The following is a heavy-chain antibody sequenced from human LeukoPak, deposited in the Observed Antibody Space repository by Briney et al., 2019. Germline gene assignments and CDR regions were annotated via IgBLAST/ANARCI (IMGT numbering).Heavy chain of an antibody. J-gene: IGHJ6*03. Sequence: ASVKVSCKASGYTFTSYGISWVRQAPGQGLEWMGWISAYNGNTNYAQKLQGRVTMTTDTSTSTAYMELRSLRSDDMAVYYCARDPSPYSSSWYGGYYYYYYMDVWGKGTTVTVSS. CDR1: GYTFTSYG. CDR3: ARDPSPYSSSWYGGYYYYYYMDV. CDR2: ISAYNGNT. D-gene: IGHD6-13*01. V-gene: IGHV1-18*03.